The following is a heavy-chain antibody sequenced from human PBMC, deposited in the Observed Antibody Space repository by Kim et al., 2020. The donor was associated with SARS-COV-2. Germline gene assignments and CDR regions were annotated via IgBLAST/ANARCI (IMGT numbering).Heavy chain of an antibody. Sequence: YNPSLKSRVTISVDTSKNQFSLKLSSVTAADTAVYYRAREGVAVAGLFDYWGQGTLVTVSS. CDR3: AREGVAVAGLFDY. J-gene: IGHJ4*02. D-gene: IGHD6-19*01. V-gene: IGHV4-59*01.